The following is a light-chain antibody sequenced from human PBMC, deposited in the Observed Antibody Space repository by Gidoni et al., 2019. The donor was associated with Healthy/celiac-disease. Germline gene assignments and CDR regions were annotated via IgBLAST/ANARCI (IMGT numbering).Light chain of an antibody. Sequence: DIVMTQSPATLSVSPGERANLSCRASQRVSSNLDWYQQKPGQAPRLLISGASTRATGIPARCSGSGSGTEFTLTISSRQSEDFAVYYCQQYNNWRWTFGQGTKVEIK. V-gene: IGKV3-15*01. CDR1: QRVSSN. CDR2: GAS. CDR3: QQYNNWRWT. J-gene: IGKJ1*01.